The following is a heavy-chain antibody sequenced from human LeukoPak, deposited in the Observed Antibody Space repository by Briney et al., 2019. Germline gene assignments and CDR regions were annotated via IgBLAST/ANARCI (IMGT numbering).Heavy chain of an antibody. CDR1: GFSLSTYS. CDR3: AKISWDGRGTFD. J-gene: IGHJ4*02. D-gene: IGHD1/OR15-1a*01. V-gene: IGHV3-23*01. CDR2: IRGSGADK. Sequence: PGGSLRLSCAASGFSLSTYSMSWVRQAPGKVLEWVSSIRGSGADKYYADSVKGRFSISRDNSQDTLSLQMNSLRAEDTAVYYCAKISWDGRGTFDWGRGTLVTVSS.